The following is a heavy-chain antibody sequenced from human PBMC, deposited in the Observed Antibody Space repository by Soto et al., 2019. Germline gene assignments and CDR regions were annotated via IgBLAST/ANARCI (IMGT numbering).Heavy chain of an antibody. J-gene: IGHJ6*02. CDR3: AKVRGRGTTRYGMDV. D-gene: IGHD4-17*01. V-gene: IGHV3-30*18. Sequence: GGSLRLSCAASGFTFSSYGMHWVRQAPGKGLEWVAVISYDGSNKYYADSVKGRFTISRDNSKNTLYLQMNSLRAEDTAVYYCAKVRGRGTTRYGMDVWGQGTTVTVSS. CDR1: GFTFSSYG. CDR2: ISYDGSNK.